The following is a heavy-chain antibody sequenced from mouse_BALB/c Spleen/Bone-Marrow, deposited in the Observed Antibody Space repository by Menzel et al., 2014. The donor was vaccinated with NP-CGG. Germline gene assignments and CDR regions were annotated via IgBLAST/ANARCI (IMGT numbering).Heavy chain of an antibody. CDR2: IRSKSNNYAT. D-gene: IGHD3-2*01. V-gene: IGHV10-1*02. CDR3: VRRDSSGYWFAY. J-gene: IGHJ3*01. Sequence: EVHLVESGGGLVQPKGSLKLSCAASGFTFNTYAMNWVRQAPGKSLEWVARIRSKSNNYATYYADSVKDRFTISRDDSQSMLYLQMDNVKTEDTAMYYCVRRDSSGYWFAYWGQGTLVTVSA. CDR1: GFTFNTYA.